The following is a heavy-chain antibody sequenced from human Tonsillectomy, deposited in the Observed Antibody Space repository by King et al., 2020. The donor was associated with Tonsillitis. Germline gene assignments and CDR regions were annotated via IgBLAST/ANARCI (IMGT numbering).Heavy chain of an antibody. D-gene: IGHD6-19*01. CDR2: ISWNSGRI. V-gene: IGHV3-9*01. CDR1: GFTFDDYA. CDR3: TKDRRIGAGYFDY. Sequence: VQLVESGGDLVQPGRSLRLSCVASGFTFDDYAMHWVRQAPGKGLEWVSGISWNSGRIGYADPVKGRFTISRDNAKNSLYLQMNSLRAEDTALYYCTKDRRIGAGYFDYWGQGTLVTVSS. J-gene: IGHJ4*02.